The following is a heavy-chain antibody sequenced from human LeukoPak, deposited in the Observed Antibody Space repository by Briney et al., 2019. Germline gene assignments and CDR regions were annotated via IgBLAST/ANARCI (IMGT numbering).Heavy chain of an antibody. V-gene: IGHV4-4*07. Sequence: SETLSLTCTVSGGSISSYYWSWIRQPAGKGLEWIGRIYSSGSNNYNPSLKSRVTMSLDTSKNHFSLNLTSVTAADTAVYYCAREPTSGREPTSGRPLDYWGQGTLVTVSS. CDR2: IYSSGSN. CDR3: AREPTSGREPTSGRPLDY. J-gene: IGHJ4*02. D-gene: IGHD5-12*01. CDR1: GGSISSYY.